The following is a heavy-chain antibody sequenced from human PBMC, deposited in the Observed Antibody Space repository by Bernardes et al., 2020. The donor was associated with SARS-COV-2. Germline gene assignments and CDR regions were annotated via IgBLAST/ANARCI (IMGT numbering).Heavy chain of an antibody. CDR3: AKMGLAPGSTIGGEWLGFDY. CDR2: ITGLVHTS. Sequence: GGSLSLSCSASGFPLIITTMSWVRKAPGRGLEWVPSITGLVHTSYTAAPVKGRFTISRDISKNTLYLQMSSLKPEDTAVYYCAKMGLAPGSTIGGEWLGFDYWGQGAQVTVSS. V-gene: IGHV3-23*01. J-gene: IGHJ4*02. CDR1: GFPLIITT. D-gene: IGHD3-3*01.